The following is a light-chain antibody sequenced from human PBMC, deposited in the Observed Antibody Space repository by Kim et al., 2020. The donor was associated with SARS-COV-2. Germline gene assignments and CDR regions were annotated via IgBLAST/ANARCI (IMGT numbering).Light chain of an antibody. CDR1: QSVSSY. V-gene: IGKV3-11*01. CDR3: QQRSNWPPYT. Sequence: SPWERATLSCRASQSVSSYLAWYQQKPGQAPRLLIYDASNRATGIPARFSGSGSGTDFTLTISSLEPEDFAVYYCQQRSNWPPYTFGQGTKLEIK. CDR2: DAS. J-gene: IGKJ2*01.